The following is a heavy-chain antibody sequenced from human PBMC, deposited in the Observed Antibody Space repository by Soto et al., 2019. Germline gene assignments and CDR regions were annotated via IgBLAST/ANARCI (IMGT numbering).Heavy chain of an antibody. V-gene: IGHV3-74*01. CDR2: INSEGSST. CDR1: GITYSNYW. CDR3: AKRWSGSYVEGY. D-gene: IGHD1-26*01. J-gene: IGHJ4*02. Sequence: EVQLVESGGGLVQPGGSLRLSCAAPGITYSNYWMHWVRQAPGKGLVWVSRINSEGSSTSYADSVKGRFTISRDNAKNTLYLQMNSLRAEDTAVYYCAKRWSGSYVEGYWGQGTLVTVSS.